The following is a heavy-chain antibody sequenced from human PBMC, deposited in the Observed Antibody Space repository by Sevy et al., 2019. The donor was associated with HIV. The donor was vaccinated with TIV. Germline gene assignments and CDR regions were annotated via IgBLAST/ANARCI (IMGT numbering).Heavy chain of an antibody. CDR1: GFTFSSYA. CDR3: ARDPQAAAGTSHFDY. J-gene: IGHJ4*02. D-gene: IGHD6-13*01. V-gene: IGHV3-30-3*01. Sequence: GGSLRLSCAASGFTFSSYAMHWVRQAPGKGLEWVAVISYDGSNKYYADSVKGRFTISRDNSKNTLYLQMNSLRAEDTAVYYWARDPQAAAGTSHFDYWGQGTLVTVSS. CDR2: ISYDGSNK.